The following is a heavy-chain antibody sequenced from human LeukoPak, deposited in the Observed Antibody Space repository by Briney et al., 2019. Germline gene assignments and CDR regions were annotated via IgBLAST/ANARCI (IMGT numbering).Heavy chain of an antibody. CDR1: GGTFSGYA. Sequence: SVKVSCKASGGTFSGYAISWVRQAPGQGLEWMGGIIPIFGTANYAQKFQGRVTITTDESTSTAYMELSSLRSEDTAVYYCARSVSGSYYDYYYNMDVWGKGTTVTVSS. V-gene: IGHV1-69*05. J-gene: IGHJ6*03. CDR3: ARSVSGSYYDYYYNMDV. CDR2: IIPIFGTA. D-gene: IGHD1-26*01.